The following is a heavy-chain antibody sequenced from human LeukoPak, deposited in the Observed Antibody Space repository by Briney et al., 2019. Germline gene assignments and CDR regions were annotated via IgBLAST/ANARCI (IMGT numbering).Heavy chain of an antibody. CDR2: INSDGSST. CDR1: GFTFSSYW. D-gene: IGHD2-21*02. CDR3: ARDTGYCGGDCPFDY. J-gene: IGHJ4*02. V-gene: IGHV3-74*01. Sequence: GGSLRLSYAASGFTFSSYWMHWVRQASGKGLVWVSRINSDGSSTSYADSVKGRFTISRDNAKNTLYLQMNSLRAEDTAVYYCARDTGYCGGDCPFDYWGQGTLVTVSS.